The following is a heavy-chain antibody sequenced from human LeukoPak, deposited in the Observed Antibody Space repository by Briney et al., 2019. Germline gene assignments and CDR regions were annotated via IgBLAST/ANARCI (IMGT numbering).Heavy chain of an antibody. V-gene: IGHV4-34*01. Sequence: PSETLSLTCAVYGGSFSGNYWSWIRQPPGEGLEWIGEINHSGNTNFNSSLKSRVTISVDTSKNQFSLNLTSVTAADTAVYYCARAVHVTPNWFDPWGQGTLVIVST. D-gene: IGHD2-21*02. J-gene: IGHJ5*02. CDR2: INHSGNT. CDR1: GGSFSGNY. CDR3: ARAVHVTPNWFDP.